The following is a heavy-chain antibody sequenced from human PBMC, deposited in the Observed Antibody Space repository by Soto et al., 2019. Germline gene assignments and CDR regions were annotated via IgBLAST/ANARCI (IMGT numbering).Heavy chain of an antibody. V-gene: IGHV1-18*01. J-gene: IGHJ4*02. CDR2: ISAYNGNT. D-gene: IGHD3-10*01. CDR1: GYTFTSYG. CDR3: ARPSQDYYGSGSYAGAFDY. Sequence: ASVKVSCKASGYTFTSYGISWVRQAPGQGLEWMGWISAYNGNTNYAQKLQGRVTMTTDTSTSTAYMELRSLRSDDTAVYYCARPSQDYYGSGSYAGAFDYWGQGTLVTVSS.